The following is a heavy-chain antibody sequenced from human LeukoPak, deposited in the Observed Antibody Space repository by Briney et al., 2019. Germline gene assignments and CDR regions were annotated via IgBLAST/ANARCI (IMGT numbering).Heavy chain of an antibody. CDR3: ANEPYCSSTSCYAY. D-gene: IGHD2-2*01. J-gene: IGHJ4*02. CDR1: GFTFSSYA. V-gene: IGHV3-30-3*02. Sequence: GGSLRPSCAASGFTFSSYAMHWVRQAPGKGLEWVAVISYDGSNKYYADSVKGRFTISRDNSKNTLYLQMNSLRAEDTAVYYCANEPYCSSTSCYAYWGQGTLVTVSS. CDR2: ISYDGSNK.